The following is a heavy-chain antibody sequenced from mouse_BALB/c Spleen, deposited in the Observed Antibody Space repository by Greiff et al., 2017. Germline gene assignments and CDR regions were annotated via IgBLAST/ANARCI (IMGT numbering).Heavy chain of an antibody. Sequence: EVQLKESGGDLVKPGGSLKLSCAASGFTFSSYGMSWVRQTPDKRLEWVATISSGGSYTYYPESVKGRFTISRDNAKNTLYLQMSSLKSEDTAMYYCARFGDYDVNYFDYWGQGTTLTVSS. D-gene: IGHD2-4*01. CDR3: ARFGDYDVNYFDY. CDR1: GFTFSSYG. J-gene: IGHJ2*01. CDR2: ISSGGSYT. V-gene: IGHV5-6*01.